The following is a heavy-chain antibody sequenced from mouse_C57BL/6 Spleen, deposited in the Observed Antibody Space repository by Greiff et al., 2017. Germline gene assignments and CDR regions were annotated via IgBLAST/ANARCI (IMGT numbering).Heavy chain of an antibody. CDR2: IYPGDGDT. J-gene: IGHJ2*01. Sequence: QVQLQQPGPELVKPGASVKISCKASGYAFSSSWMNWVKQRPGKGLEWIGRIYPGDGDTNYNGKFKGKATLTADKSSSTAYMQLSSLTSEDSAVYFCARYGGSSYDYFDYWGQGTTLTVSS. CDR1: GYAFSSSW. V-gene: IGHV1-82*01. D-gene: IGHD1-1*01. CDR3: ARYGGSSYDYFDY.